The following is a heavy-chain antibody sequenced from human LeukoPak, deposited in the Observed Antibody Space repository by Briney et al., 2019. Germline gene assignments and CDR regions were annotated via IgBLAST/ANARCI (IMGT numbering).Heavy chain of an antibody. CDR2: IYYSGST. J-gene: IGHJ5*02. V-gene: IGHV4-59*01. Sequence: SQTLSLTCTVSGGSISNYYWSWIRHPPGKGLEWIGYIYYSGSTNYKPSLKSRVTISVDTSKNHFSLKLSCVTAADTAVYYCARAINDYSNYEVLTDNWFDPWGQGTLVTVSS. CDR1: GGSISNYY. CDR3: ARAINDYSNYEVLTDNWFDP. D-gene: IGHD4-11*01.